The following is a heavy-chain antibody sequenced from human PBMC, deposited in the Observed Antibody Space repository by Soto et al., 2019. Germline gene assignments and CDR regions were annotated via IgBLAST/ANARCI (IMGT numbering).Heavy chain of an antibody. CDR1: GDSISNDNW. CDR2: IYYSGST. Sequence: SETLSLTCTVSGDSISNDNWWGWIRQPPGKGLEWIGSIYYSGSTYYNPSLKSRVTISVDTSKNQFSLKLSSVTAADTAVYYCACIFSGGYGYGFYYYGMDVWGQGTTVTVSS. J-gene: IGHJ6*02. D-gene: IGHD5-18*01. CDR3: ACIFSGGYGYGFYYYGMDV. V-gene: IGHV4-39*01.